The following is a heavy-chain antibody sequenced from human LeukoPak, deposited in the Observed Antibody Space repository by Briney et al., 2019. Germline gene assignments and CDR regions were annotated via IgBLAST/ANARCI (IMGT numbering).Heavy chain of an antibody. CDR3: ARGWGNYDILTGYPFDY. V-gene: IGHV4-30-2*01. CDR2: IYHSGST. J-gene: IGHJ4*02. CDR1: GGSISSGGYS. D-gene: IGHD3-9*01. Sequence: SQTLSLTCAVSGGSISSGGYSWSWIRQPPGKGLEWIGCIYHSGSTYYNPSLKSRVTISVDRSKNQFSLKLSSVTAADTAVYYCARGWGNYDILTGYPFDYWGQGTLVTVSS.